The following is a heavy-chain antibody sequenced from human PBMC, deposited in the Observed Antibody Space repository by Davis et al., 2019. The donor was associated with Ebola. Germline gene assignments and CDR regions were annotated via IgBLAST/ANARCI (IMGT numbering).Heavy chain of an antibody. J-gene: IGHJ6*02. Sequence: GGSLRLSCAASGFTFSSYSMNWVRQAPGKGLEWVSSISSSSSYIYYADSVKGRFTISRDNAKNSLYLQMNSLRAEDTAVYYCAGGYSYDLYYYGMDVWGQGTTVTVSS. D-gene: IGHD5-18*01. CDR2: ISSSSSYI. V-gene: IGHV3-21*01. CDR3: AGGYSYDLYYYGMDV. CDR1: GFTFSSYS.